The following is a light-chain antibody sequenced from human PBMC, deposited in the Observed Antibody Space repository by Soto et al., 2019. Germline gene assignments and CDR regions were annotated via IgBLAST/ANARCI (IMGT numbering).Light chain of an antibody. V-gene: IGLV2-14*01. CDR1: SSDVGGYNY. CDR2: EVS. CDR3: SSYTSSSTLYV. Sequence: QSVLTQPASVSGSPGQSITISCTGTSSDVGGYNYVSWYQQHPGKAPKLMIYEVSNRPSGVSNRFSGSKSGNTASLTISGLQAEDEDDYSCSSYTSSSTLYVFGTGTKVTV. J-gene: IGLJ1*01.